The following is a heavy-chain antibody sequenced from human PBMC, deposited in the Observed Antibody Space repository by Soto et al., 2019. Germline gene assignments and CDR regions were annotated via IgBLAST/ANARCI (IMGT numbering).Heavy chain of an antibody. CDR2: MYYSGST. Sequence: SETLSLTCTVSGGSISSGTYYWGWIRQPPGKGLEWIGSMYYSGSTSYNPSLKSRVTMSVDTSKNQLSLRLSSLTAADTAVYYCARLHCNSPNCVPLDPWGQGTLVTVSS. CDR1: GGSISSGTYY. J-gene: IGHJ5*02. V-gene: IGHV4-39*01. CDR3: ARLHCNSPNCVPLDP. D-gene: IGHD2-2*01.